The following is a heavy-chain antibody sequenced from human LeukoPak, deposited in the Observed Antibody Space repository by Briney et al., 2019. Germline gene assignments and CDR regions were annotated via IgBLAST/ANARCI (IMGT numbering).Heavy chain of an antibody. Sequence: GGSLRLSCAASVFTFSSYSMNWVRQAPGKGLEWVSSISSSSSYIYYADSVKGRFTISRDNAKNSLYLQMNSLRAEYTAVYYCARARDYPANFDCWGQGTLVTVPS. D-gene: IGHD4-17*01. CDR2: ISSSSSYI. CDR1: VFTFSSYS. J-gene: IGHJ4*02. CDR3: ARARDYPANFDC. V-gene: IGHV3-21*01.